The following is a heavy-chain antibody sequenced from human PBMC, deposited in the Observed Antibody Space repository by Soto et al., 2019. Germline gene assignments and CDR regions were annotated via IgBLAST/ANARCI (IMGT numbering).Heavy chain of an antibody. J-gene: IGHJ6*02. D-gene: IGHD5-12*01. V-gene: IGHV4-59*01. CDR2: IYYSGST. CDR3: ARGGSGYANYYYGMDV. CDR1: GGSISSYY. Sequence: SETLSLTCTVSGGSISSYYWSWIRQPPGKGLEWIGYIYYSGSTNYNPSLKSRVTISVDTSKNQFSLKLSSVTAADTAVYYCARGGSGYANYYYGMDVWGQGTTVTVSS.